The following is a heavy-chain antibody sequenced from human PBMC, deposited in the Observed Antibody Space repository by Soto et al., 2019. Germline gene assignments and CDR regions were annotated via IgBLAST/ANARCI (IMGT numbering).Heavy chain of an antibody. CDR1: GYTFTSYG. D-gene: IGHD3-10*01. Sequence: AASVKVSCKASGYTFTSYGISWVRQAPGQGLEWMGWISAYNGNTNYAQKLQGRVTMTTDTSTSTAYMELRSLRSDDTAVYYCARKGTPCGSGSYPFDYWGQGTLVTVSS. CDR2: ISAYNGNT. J-gene: IGHJ4*02. V-gene: IGHV1-18*01. CDR3: ARKGTPCGSGSYPFDY.